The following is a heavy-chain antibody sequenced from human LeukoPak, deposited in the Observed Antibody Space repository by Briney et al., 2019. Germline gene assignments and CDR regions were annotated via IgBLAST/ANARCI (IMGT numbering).Heavy chain of an antibody. Sequence: GGSLRLSCAASGFTFDDYAMHWVRQAPGKGLEWVSRISWNSGSIAYADSVKGRFTISRDNAKNSLYLQMNSLRAEDTALYYCAKVIYGSGPFDYWGQGTLVTVSS. CDR3: AKVIYGSGPFDY. J-gene: IGHJ4*02. CDR1: GFTFDDYA. V-gene: IGHV3-9*01. CDR2: ISWNSGSI. D-gene: IGHD3-10*01.